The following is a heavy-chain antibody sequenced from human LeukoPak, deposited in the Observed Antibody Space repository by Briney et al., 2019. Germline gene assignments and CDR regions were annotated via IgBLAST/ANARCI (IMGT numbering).Heavy chain of an antibody. V-gene: IGHV4-30-2*01. CDR3: ARVYSSGSRAFQH. CDR2: IYHSGST. CDR1: GGSISSGGYY. J-gene: IGHJ1*01. D-gene: IGHD6-19*01. Sequence: SGTLSPTCSVSGGSISSGGYYWSWVRQPPGKGLGGVGYIYHSGSTYYNPSLKSRVTISVDRSKNQFFLKLSSVTAADTAVYYCARVYSSGSRAFQHWGQGTLVTVSS.